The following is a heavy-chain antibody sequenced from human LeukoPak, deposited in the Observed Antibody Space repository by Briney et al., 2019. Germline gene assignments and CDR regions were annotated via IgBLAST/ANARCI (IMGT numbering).Heavy chain of an antibody. V-gene: IGHV3-7*01. J-gene: IGHJ3*01. CDR3: ARDWLAGNPYHAFDL. Sequence: GGSLRLSCAASGFTFSSYWMSWVRQAPGKGLECVANIKEDGSVEYYVDSVKGRFSISRDNAKNSLYLQMNSLRAEDTAVYYCARDWLAGNPYHAFDLWGKGTMVTVSS. CDR2: IKEDGSVE. CDR1: GFTFSSYW. D-gene: IGHD3-22*01.